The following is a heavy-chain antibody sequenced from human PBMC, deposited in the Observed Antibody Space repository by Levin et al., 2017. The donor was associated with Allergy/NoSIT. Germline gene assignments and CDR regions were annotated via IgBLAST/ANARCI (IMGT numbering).Heavy chain of an antibody. V-gene: IGHV3-30*18. CDR3: AKDLGWPKYNWNEPIYYYYYGMDG. D-gene: IGHD1-20*01. CDR1: GFTFSSYG. Sequence: GESLKISCAASGFTFSSYGMHWVRQAPGKGLEWVAVISYDGSNKYYADSVKGRFTISRDNSKNTLYLQMNSLRAEDTAVYYCAKDLGWPKYNWNEPIYYYYYGMDGWGQGTTVTVSS. CDR2: ISYDGSNK. J-gene: IGHJ6*02.